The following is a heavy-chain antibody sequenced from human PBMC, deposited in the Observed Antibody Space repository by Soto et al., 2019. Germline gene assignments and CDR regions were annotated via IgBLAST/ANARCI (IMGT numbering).Heavy chain of an antibody. V-gene: IGHV3-74*01. CDR3: LRGFDY. CDR1: GLSFSSYW. Sequence: EVQLVESGGGLVQPGGSLRLSCAASGLSFSSYWMHWVRQVPGKGLVWVSRINSDGSSTSYAESVKGRFTISRDNAKNTLYLQMNSLTAEDTAVYFCLRGFDYWGQGTLVTVSS. J-gene: IGHJ4*02. CDR2: INSDGSST.